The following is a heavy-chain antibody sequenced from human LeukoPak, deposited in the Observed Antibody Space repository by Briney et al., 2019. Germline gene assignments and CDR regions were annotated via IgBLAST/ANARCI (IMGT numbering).Heavy chain of an antibody. Sequence: PSETLSLTCTVSGGSISSSSYYWGWIRQPPGKGLEWIGSIYYSGSTYYNPSLKSRVTISVDTSKNQFSLKLSSVTAADTAVYYCARMLGIAAAGSASDIWGQGTMVTVSS. CDR3: ARMLGIAAAGSASDI. CDR2: IYYSGST. J-gene: IGHJ3*02. CDR1: GGSISSSSYY. V-gene: IGHV4-39*01. D-gene: IGHD6-13*01.